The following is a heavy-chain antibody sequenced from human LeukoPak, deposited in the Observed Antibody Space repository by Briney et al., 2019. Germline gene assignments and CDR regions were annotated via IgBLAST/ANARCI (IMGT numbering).Heavy chain of an antibody. CDR2: IYHSGST. CDR1: GGSISSGGYY. J-gene: IGHJ4*02. Sequence: PSETLSLTCTVSGGSISSGGYYWSWIRQPPGKGLEWIGYIYHSGSTYYNPSLKSRVTISVDRSKSQFSLKLSSVTAADTAVYYCARDRTFGGVDYWGQGTLVTVSS. D-gene: IGHD3-16*01. V-gene: IGHV4-30-2*01. CDR3: ARDRTFGGVDY.